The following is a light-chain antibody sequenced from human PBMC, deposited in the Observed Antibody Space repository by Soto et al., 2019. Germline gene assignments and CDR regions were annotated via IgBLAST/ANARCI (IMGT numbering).Light chain of an antibody. CDR3: QQYVSSPWA. CDR1: QSVTNSF. J-gene: IGKJ1*01. Sequence: EIVLAHSPGTLSLSPGERATLSCRASQSVTNSFLAWYQQKPGQAPRLLIYGASRRATGIPDRFTGSGSGTDFTLTISRLEPEDFAVYYCQQYVSSPWAFGQGAKVDIK. CDR2: GAS. V-gene: IGKV3-20*01.